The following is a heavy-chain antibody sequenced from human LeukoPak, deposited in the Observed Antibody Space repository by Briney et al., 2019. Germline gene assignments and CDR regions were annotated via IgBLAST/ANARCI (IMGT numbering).Heavy chain of an antibody. D-gene: IGHD3-10*01. V-gene: IGHV1-18*01. J-gene: IGHJ4*02. CDR1: GYTFTSYG. Sequence: ASVKVSCKASGYTFTSYGISWVRQAPGQGLEWMGWISAYNGNTNYAQKLQGRVTMTTDTSTSTAYMELRSLRCDDTAVYYCEREVLYYYGSGTLPDYWGQGTLVTVSS. CDR3: EREVLYYYGSGTLPDY. CDR2: ISAYNGNT.